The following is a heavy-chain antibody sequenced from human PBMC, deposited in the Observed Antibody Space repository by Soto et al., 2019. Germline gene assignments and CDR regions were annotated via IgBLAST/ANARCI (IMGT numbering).Heavy chain of an antibody. CDR3: ASVETQRYYYGMDV. Sequence: QVQLVQSGAEVKKPGSSVKVSCKASGGTFSSYTINWVRQAPGQVLEWMGGIIPIFGTADYAQKFQGRVTVTADEPTSTAYMELRSLRSEDTAVYYCASVETQRYYYGMDVWGQGTTVTVSS. V-gene: IGHV1-69*12. CDR1: GGTFSSYT. D-gene: IGHD2-15*01. CDR2: IIPIFGTA. J-gene: IGHJ6*02.